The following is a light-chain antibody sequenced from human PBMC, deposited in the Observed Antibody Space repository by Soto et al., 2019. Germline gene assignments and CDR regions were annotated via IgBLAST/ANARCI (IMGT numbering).Light chain of an antibody. CDR3: CSYAGSSTHV. Sequence: QSALTQPVYVSGSPGQSITFSCTGTSSDVGSSNLVSWYQQHPGKAPKLLIYEVSKRPSGVSNRFSGSKSGNTASLTISGLQAEDEADYYCCSYAGSSTHVFGTGTKVTVL. CDR2: EVS. CDR1: SSDVGSSNL. J-gene: IGLJ1*01. V-gene: IGLV2-23*02.